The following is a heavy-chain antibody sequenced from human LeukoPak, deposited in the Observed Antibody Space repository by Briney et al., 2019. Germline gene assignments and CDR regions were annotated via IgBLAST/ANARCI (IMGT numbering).Heavy chain of an antibody. D-gene: IGHD2-8*02. CDR3: AAPWYYFDY. CDR2: IYYSGST. J-gene: IGHJ4*02. Sequence: PSETLSLTCTVSGYSISSGYYWGWIRQPPGKGLEWIGSIYYSGSTYYNPSLKSRVTISVDTSKNQFSLKLSSVTAADTAVYYCAAPWYYFDYWGQGTLVTVSS. CDR1: GYSISSGYY. V-gene: IGHV4-38-2*02.